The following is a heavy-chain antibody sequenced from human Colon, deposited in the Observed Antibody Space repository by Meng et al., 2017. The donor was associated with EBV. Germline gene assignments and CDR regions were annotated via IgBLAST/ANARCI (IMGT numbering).Heavy chain of an antibody. V-gene: IGHV4-4*02. D-gene: IGHD1-26*01. CDR3: ARGKQDAWELLAY. CDR1: GVSISSNIR. Sequence: QVHRQESGPGVVKPSGTLSLTCGVSGVSISSNIRWTWVRQPPGKGLEWIGDIDDSGSTNYNPSLNSRISISLDKSKNHFSLKVNSVTAADTAVYYCARGKQDAWELLAYWGQGALVTVSS. J-gene: IGHJ4*02. CDR2: IDDSGST.